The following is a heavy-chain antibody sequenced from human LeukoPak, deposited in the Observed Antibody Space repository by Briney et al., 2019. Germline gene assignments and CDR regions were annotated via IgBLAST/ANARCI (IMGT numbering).Heavy chain of an antibody. CDR2: ISSSSTI. J-gene: IGHJ4*02. CDR1: GFTFSSYS. D-gene: IGHD3-10*01. V-gene: IGHV3-48*02. CDR3: ARDVWVRGVITGPYFDY. Sequence: GGSLRLSCAASGFTFSSYSMNWVRQAPGKGLEWVSYISSSSTIYYADSVKGRFTISRDNAKDSLYLQMNSLRDEDTAVYYCARDVWVRGVITGPYFDYWGQGTLVTVSS.